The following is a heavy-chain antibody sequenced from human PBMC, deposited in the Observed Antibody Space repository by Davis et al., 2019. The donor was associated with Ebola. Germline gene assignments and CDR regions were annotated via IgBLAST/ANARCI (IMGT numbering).Heavy chain of an antibody. CDR3: ATLTAVHYYYYGMDV. J-gene: IGHJ6*02. V-gene: IGHV3-48*03. CDR1: GFTFSSYE. CDR2: ISSSGSTI. D-gene: IGHD6-19*01. Sequence: PGGSLRLSCAASGFTFSSYEMNWVRQAPGKGLEWVSYISSSGSTIYYADSVKGRFTISRDNAKNSLYLQMNSLRAEDTAVYYCATLTAVHYYYYGMDVWGQGTTVTVSS.